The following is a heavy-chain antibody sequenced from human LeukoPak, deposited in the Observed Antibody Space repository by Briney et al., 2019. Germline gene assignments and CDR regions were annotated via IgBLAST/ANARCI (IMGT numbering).Heavy chain of an antibody. V-gene: IGHV3-15*01. J-gene: IGHJ4*02. CDR1: GFSFTSAW. CDR3: TTDFSHFDFSSGYYSY. D-gene: IGHD3-3*01. Sequence: GGSLTLSCAASGFSFTSAWMVWLRQAPGKGLEWVGRIQSNLDGGTPDFAAPVKGRFTISRDDLARTVYLEMNNLKADDTVLYYCTTDFSHFDFSSGYYSYGGQGSLVTVSS. CDR2: IQSNLDGGTP.